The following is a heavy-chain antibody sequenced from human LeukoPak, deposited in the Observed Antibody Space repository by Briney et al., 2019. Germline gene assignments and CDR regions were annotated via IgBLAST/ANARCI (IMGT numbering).Heavy chain of an antibody. CDR2: ITPDGSTT. J-gene: IGHJ4*02. CDR1: GFTFSSYW. CDR3: TSDTFGEHDH. D-gene: IGHD3-10*01. V-gene: IGHV3-74*01. Sequence: TGGSLRLSCAASGFTFSSYWMHWVRQAPGKGLVWVSRITPDGSTTTYADSVKGRFAISRDNAKNTLFLQMNNLRAEDTALYYCTSDTFGEHDHWGQGTLVSVSS.